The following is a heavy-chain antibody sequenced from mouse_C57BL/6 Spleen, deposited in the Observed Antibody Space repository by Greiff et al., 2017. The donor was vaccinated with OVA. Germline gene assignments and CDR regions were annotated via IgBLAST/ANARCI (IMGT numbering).Heavy chain of an antibody. CDR3: ARQRDVGYFDY. V-gene: IGHV5-9*01. Sequence: EVQGVESGGGLVKPGGSLKLSCAASGFTFSSYTMSWVRQTPEKRLEWVATISGGGGNTYYPDSVKGRFTISRDYAKNTLYLQMSSLRSEDTALYYCARQRDVGYFDYWGQGTTLTVSS. D-gene: IGHD2-14*01. CDR2: ISGGGGNT. J-gene: IGHJ2*01. CDR1: GFTFSSYT.